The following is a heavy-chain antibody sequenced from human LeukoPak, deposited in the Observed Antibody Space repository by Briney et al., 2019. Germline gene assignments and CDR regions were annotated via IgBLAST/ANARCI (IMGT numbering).Heavy chain of an antibody. Sequence: SETLSLTCTVSGGSISSYYWSWIRQPPGKGLEWIGYIYYSGSTNYNPSLKSRVTMSVDTSKNQFSLKLSSVTAADTAVYYCARDCSSTSCYWSWFDPWGQGTLVTVSS. CDR1: GGSISSYY. J-gene: IGHJ5*02. CDR3: ARDCSSTSCYWSWFDP. D-gene: IGHD2-2*01. CDR2: IYYSGST. V-gene: IGHV4-59*12.